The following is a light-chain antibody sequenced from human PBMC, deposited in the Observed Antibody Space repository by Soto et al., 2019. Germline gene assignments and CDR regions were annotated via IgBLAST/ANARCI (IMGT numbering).Light chain of an antibody. CDR1: QSISTN. Sequence: DIQMTQSPSSLSASVGERVSITCRTSQSISTNLNWYQQKPGKAPKLLISGASALQGGVPSRFSGSGSGTGFTLTISSLQPEDFATYYCQQSHTTLFTFGPGTTVDLK. CDR2: GAS. V-gene: IGKV1-39*01. CDR3: QQSHTTLFT. J-gene: IGKJ3*01.